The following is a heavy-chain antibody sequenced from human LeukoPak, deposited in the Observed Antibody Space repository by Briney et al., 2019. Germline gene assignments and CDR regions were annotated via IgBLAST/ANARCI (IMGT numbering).Heavy chain of an antibody. CDR2: IIPILGIA. Sequence: SVKVSCKASGGTFSSYTISWVRQAPGQGLEWMGGIIPILGIANYAQKFQGRVTITADKSTSTAYMELSSLRSEDTAVYYCARLIRVGATTDCWGQGTLVTVSS. CDR3: ARLIRVGATTDC. J-gene: IGHJ4*02. V-gene: IGHV1-69*10. D-gene: IGHD1-26*01. CDR1: GGTFSSYT.